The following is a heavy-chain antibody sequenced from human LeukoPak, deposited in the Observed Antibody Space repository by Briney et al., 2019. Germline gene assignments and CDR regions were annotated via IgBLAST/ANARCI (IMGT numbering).Heavy chain of an antibody. CDR3: AKDAERGFDYSNSLEY. D-gene: IGHD4-11*01. CDR1: QFTFSHYG. J-gene: IGHJ4*02. CDR2: IWHDGSSQ. Sequence: GGSLTLSCLASQFTFSHYGMHWVRQAPGRGLEWVAVIWHDGSSQYYADSVKGRFTISRDNSQNTVYLQMNSLRAGDTAVYYCAKDAERGFDYSNSLEYWGQGTLVTASS. V-gene: IGHV3-33*06.